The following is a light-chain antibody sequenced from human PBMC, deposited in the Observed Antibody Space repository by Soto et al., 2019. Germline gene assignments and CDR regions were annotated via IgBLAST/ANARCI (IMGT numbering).Light chain of an antibody. CDR1: QGISNY. J-gene: IGKJ1*01. CDR3: QQYHIYSGT. CDR2: AAS. V-gene: IGKV1-16*01. Sequence: DIQMTQSPSSLSASVGDRVTITYRASQGISNYLAWYQQKPGKAPKLLIYAASTLQSGVPSRFSGSGSGTEFTLTINSLQPDDFATYYCQQYHIYSGTFGQGTKVDIK.